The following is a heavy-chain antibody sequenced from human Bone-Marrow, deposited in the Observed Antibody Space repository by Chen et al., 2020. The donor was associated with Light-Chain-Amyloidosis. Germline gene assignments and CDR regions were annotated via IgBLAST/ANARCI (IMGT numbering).Heavy chain of an antibody. CDR2: IWYDVSNK. J-gene: IGHJ6*03. CDR1: GLSFSSYG. V-gene: IGHV3-33*01. D-gene: IGHD5-12*01. Sequence: QVQLVESGGGVVQPGRSLRLSCAASGLSFSSYGMHWVRQAPGKGLEWEAAIWYDVSNKYYADSVKGRFSISKDNSKNTLYLQMNILRAEDTAVYYCTRSPLDIVETNNYYYYYMDVWGKGTKVIVSS. CDR3: TRSPLDIVETNNYYYYYMDV.